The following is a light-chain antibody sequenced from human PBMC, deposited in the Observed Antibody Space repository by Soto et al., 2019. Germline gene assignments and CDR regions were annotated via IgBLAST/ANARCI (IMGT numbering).Light chain of an antibody. CDR3: QQYGSSPVS. J-gene: IGKJ1*01. V-gene: IGKV3-20*01. Sequence: IVLTQSPGTLSLSPGERATRSCRASQSVSSSYLAWYQQKPGQAPRLLIYGASSRATGIPDRFSGSGSGTDFTLTISRLEPEDFAVYYCQQYGSSPVSFGQGTKVEIK. CDR2: GAS. CDR1: QSVSSSY.